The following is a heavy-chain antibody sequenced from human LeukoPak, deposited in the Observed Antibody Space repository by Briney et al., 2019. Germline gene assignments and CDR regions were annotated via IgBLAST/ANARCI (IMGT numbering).Heavy chain of an antibody. CDR3: ARGPYYYDSSGYYYFDAFDI. D-gene: IGHD3-22*01. CDR2: VNPNSGDT. J-gene: IGHJ3*02. CDR1: GYTFAGYY. Sequence: ASVKVSCKASGYTFAGYYLHWVRQAPGQGLEWMGCVNPNSGDTNYAQKFQGSVTMTRDTSISTAYMELSRLRSDDTAVYYCARGPYYYDSSGYYYFDAFDIWGQGTMVTVSS. V-gene: IGHV1-2*02.